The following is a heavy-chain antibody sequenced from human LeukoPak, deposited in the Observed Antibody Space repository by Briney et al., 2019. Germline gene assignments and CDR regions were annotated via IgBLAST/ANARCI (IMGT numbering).Heavy chain of an antibody. CDR2: ISGSGGST. CDR1: GFTFSSYA. V-gene: IGHV3-23*01. J-gene: IGHJ5*02. Sequence: GGSLRLSCAASGFTFSSYAMSWVRQAPGKGLEWVSAISGSGGSTYYADSVKGRFTISRDNSKNTLYLQMNSLRAEDTAVYYCAKTFGTAAAGTNWFDPWGQGTLVTVSS. D-gene: IGHD6-13*01. CDR3: AKTFGTAAAGTNWFDP.